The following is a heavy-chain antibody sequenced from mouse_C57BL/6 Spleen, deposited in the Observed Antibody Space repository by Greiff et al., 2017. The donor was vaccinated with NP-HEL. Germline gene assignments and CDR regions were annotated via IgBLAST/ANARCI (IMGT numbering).Heavy chain of an antibody. D-gene: IGHD2-3*01. CDR3: TRGGDGYYRYFDV. V-gene: IGHV1-15*01. CDR2: IDPETGGT. Sequence: QVQLQQSGAELVRPGASVTLSCKASGYTFTDYEMHWVKQTPVHGLEWIGAIDPETGGTAYNQKFKGKAILTADKSSSTAYMERRSLTSEDSCVYYCTRGGDGYYRYFDVWGTGTTVTVSS. J-gene: IGHJ1*03. CDR1: GYTFTDYE.